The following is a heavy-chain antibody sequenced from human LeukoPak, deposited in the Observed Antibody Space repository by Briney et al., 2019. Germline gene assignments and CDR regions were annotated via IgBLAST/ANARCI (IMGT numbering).Heavy chain of an antibody. CDR2: MNPNSGNT. Sequence: ASVKVSCKASGYTFTSYEIYWVRQATGQGLEWMGWMNPNSGNTGYAQKFQGRVTITRNTSIRTAYMELSSLRSEDTAVYYCARVQLLLDAFDIWGQGTMVTVSS. CDR1: GYTFTSYE. J-gene: IGHJ3*02. CDR3: ARVQLLLDAFDI. V-gene: IGHV1-8*03. D-gene: IGHD3-22*01.